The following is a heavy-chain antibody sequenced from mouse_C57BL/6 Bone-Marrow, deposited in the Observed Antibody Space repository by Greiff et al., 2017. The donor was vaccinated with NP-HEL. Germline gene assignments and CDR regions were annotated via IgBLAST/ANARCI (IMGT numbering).Heavy chain of an antibody. CDR3: ARATTVVRDFDY. CDR2: INPSNGGT. D-gene: IGHD1-1*01. Sequence: QVQLQQSGTELVKPGASVKLSCKASGYTFTSYWMHWVKQRPGQGLEWIGNINPSNGGTNYNEKFKSKATLTVDKSSSTAYMQLSSLTSEDSAVYYCARATTVVRDFDYWGQGTTLTVSS. V-gene: IGHV1-53*01. CDR1: GYTFTSYW. J-gene: IGHJ2*01.